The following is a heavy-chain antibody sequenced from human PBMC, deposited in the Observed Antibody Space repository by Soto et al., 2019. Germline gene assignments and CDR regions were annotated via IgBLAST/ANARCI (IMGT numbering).Heavy chain of an antibody. CDR2: MNPNTGDT. V-gene: IGHV1-8*01. Sequence: QVQLVQSGAEVKKPGASVKVSCKASGYTFISYDINWVRQATGQGREWMGWMNPNTGDTGYAQKFQGRVTMTRNTSITPANLELSSRRSDDTAVYSCARGDGYIVDYWGQGTLVTVSS. J-gene: IGHJ4*02. CDR1: GYTFISYD. D-gene: IGHD5-12*01. CDR3: ARGDGYIVDY.